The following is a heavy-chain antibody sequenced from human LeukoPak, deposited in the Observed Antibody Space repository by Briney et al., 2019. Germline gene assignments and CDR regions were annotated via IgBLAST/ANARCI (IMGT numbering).Heavy chain of an antibody. Sequence: PSETLSLTCTVSGGSISSGSYYWSWIRQPAGKGLERIGNIFYSGSTNYNPSFKSRVTISVDTSKNHFSLKLSSVTAADTAVYYCARANYYDSSGYLPLDYWGQGTLVTVSS. CDR3: ARANYYDSSGYLPLDY. CDR1: GGSISSGSYY. CDR2: IFYSGST. V-gene: IGHV4-61*10. D-gene: IGHD3-22*01. J-gene: IGHJ4*02.